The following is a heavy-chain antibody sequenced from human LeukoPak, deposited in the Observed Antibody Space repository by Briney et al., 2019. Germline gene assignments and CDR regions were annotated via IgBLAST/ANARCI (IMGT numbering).Heavy chain of an antibody. CDR2: IYHSGST. Sequence: TLSLTCSVSGGSISRGGYFWSWIRQPPGKGLEWIGYIYHSGSTHYNPSLKSRVTRSVDRCKNQCSLKLGSGTAADTAVCYCARGHTTAIDAFDIWGQGTMVTVSS. D-gene: IGHD1-1*01. CDR1: GGSISRGGYF. V-gene: IGHV4-30-2*01. J-gene: IGHJ3*02. CDR3: ARGHTTAIDAFDI.